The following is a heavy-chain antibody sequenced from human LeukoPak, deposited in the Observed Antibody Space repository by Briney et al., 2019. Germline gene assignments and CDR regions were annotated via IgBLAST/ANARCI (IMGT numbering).Heavy chain of an antibody. Sequence: PGGSLRLSCAASGFNFSAYGMHWVRQAPGKGLGWVAFIRYDGNLKYYADSVKGRFTISRDNSKNTLDLQMNSLRVEDTAVYYCAKPTSLKDANYGLTGTNYWGQGILVTVSS. CDR1: GFNFSAYG. CDR3: AKPTSLKDANYGLTGTNY. CDR2: IRYDGNLK. V-gene: IGHV3-30*02. J-gene: IGHJ4*02. D-gene: IGHD1-14*01.